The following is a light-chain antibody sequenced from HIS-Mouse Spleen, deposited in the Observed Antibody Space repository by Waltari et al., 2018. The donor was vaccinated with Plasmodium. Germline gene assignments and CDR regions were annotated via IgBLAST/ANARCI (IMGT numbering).Light chain of an antibody. CDR3: QQRSNWPRVLT. Sequence: EIVLTQSPATLSLSPGERATLSCRASPSVSSYVAWYQQKPGQAPRLLIYDASNRATGIPARFSGSGSGTDFTLTISSLEPEDFAVYYCQQRSNWPRVLTFGGGTKVEIK. CDR1: PSVSSY. CDR2: DAS. V-gene: IGKV3-11*01. J-gene: IGKJ4*01.